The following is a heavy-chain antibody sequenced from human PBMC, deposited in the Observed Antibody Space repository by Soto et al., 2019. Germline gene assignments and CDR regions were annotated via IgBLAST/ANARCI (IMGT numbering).Heavy chain of an antibody. CDR3: ASGYTVTDY. Sequence: SETLSLTCAVYGGSFSGYYWSWIRQPPGKGLEWIGEINHSGRTNYNPSLKSRVTISVDTSKNQFSLKLSSVTAADTAVYYCASGYTVTDYWGQGTLVTVSS. CDR1: GGSFSGYY. V-gene: IGHV4-34*01. CDR2: INHSGRT. D-gene: IGHD4-17*01. J-gene: IGHJ4*02.